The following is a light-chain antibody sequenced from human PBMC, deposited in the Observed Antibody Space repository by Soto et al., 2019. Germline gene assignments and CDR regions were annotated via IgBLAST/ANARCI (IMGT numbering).Light chain of an antibody. CDR1: SSNIGRGYD. V-gene: IGLV1-40*01. CDR2: GDN. Sequence: QSVLTQPPSVSGAPGQRVTISCTGSSSNIGRGYDVHWYQQVPGSAPRLLLSGDNTRPSGVPDRFSGSRSGTSASLAITGLHAEDEADYYCQTFDSSLTISWVFGGGTQLTVL. J-gene: IGLJ3*02. CDR3: QTFDSSLTISWV.